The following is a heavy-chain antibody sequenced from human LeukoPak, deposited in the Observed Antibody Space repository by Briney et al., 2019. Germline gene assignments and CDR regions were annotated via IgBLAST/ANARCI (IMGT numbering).Heavy chain of an antibody. CDR2: IKQDESEK. V-gene: IGHV3-7*03. CDR3: ANVVVVAASSSGDY. Sequence: GGSLRLSCAASGFTVSSNYMSWVRQAPRKGLEWVAKIKQDESEKYYVDSVKGRFTISRDNSKNTLYLQMNSLRAEDTAVYYCANVVVVAASSSGDYWGQGTLVTVSS. J-gene: IGHJ4*02. CDR1: GFTVSSNY. D-gene: IGHD2-15*01.